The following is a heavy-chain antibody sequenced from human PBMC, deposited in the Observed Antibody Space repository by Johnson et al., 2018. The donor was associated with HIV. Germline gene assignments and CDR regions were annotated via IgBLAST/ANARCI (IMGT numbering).Heavy chain of an antibody. Sequence: QEQLVESGGGLEQPGRSLRLSCAASGFTFSDYYMSWIRQAPGKGLEWVSYISSSGSTIYYADSVKGRFTISRDNAKNSLYLQMNSLRAEDTAVYYCAKSPMVRGSEGAFDIWGQGTMVTVSS. J-gene: IGHJ3*02. CDR3: AKSPMVRGSEGAFDI. D-gene: IGHD3-10*01. CDR2: ISSSGSTI. CDR1: GFTFSDYY. V-gene: IGHV3-11*04.